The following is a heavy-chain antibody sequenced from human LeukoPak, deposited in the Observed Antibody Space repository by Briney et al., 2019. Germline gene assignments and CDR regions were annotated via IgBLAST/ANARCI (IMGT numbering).Heavy chain of an antibody. D-gene: IGHD6-19*01. CDR3: ARAIAVAGITYYFDY. Sequence: PSLTLSLTCTVSGGSISSYYWSWIRQPPGKGLEWTGYIYYSGSTNYNPSLKSRVTISVDTSKNQFSLKLSSVTAADTAVYYCARAIAVAGITYYFDYWGQGTLVTVSS. CDR1: GGSISSYY. J-gene: IGHJ4*02. CDR2: IYYSGST. V-gene: IGHV4-59*01.